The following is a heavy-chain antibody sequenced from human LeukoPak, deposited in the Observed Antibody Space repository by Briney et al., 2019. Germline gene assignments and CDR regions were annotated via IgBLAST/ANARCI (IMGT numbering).Heavy chain of an antibody. CDR1: GVSFDDYY. CDR2: INHSGYT. D-gene: IGHD4-17*01. CDR3: TRMTTGHDY. Sequence: PSETLSLTCAVSGVSFDDYYWSWVRQTPGKGLEWLGEINHSGYTNDSPSLKSRVTLSIDTSGKQFSLNLRSVTVADAGIYYCTRMTTGHDYWGQGTLVTVSS. J-gene: IGHJ4*02. V-gene: IGHV4-34*01.